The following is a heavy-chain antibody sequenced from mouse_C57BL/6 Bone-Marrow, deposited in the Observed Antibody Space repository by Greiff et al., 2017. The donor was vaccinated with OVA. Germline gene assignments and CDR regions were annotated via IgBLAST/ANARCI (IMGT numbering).Heavy chain of an antibody. Sequence: EVKLMESGPELVKPGASVKISCKASGYSFTDYNMNWVKQSNGKSLEWIGVINPNYGTTSYNQKFKGKATLTVDQSSSTAYMQLNSLTSEDSAVYYCAILTGRGWFAYWGQGTLVTVSA. D-gene: IGHD4-1*01. CDR3: AILTGRGWFAY. CDR2: INPNYGTT. J-gene: IGHJ3*01. V-gene: IGHV1-39*01. CDR1: GYSFTDYN.